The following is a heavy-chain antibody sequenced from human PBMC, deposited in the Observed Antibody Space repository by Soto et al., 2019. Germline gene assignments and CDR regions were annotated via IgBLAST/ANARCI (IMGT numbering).Heavy chain of an antibody. CDR3: AKDDTSRWYVTGTDYYYGMDV. Sequence: GGSLRLSCAASGFTFDDYAMHWVRQAPGKGLEWVSGISWNSGSIGYADSVKGRFTISRDNAKNSLYLQMNSLRAEDTALYYCAKDDTSRWYVTGTDYYYGMDVWGQGTPVTVSS. D-gene: IGHD6-13*01. CDR1: GFTFDDYA. J-gene: IGHJ6*02. CDR2: ISWNSGSI. V-gene: IGHV3-9*01.